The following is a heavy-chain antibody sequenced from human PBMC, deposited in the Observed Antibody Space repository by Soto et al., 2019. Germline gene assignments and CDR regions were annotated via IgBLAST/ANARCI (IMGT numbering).Heavy chain of an antibody. CDR3: VRDAYKVPAGQHMVHGEY. J-gene: IGHJ4*02. D-gene: IGHD6-13*01. Sequence: DVQLVESGGGLVQPGGSLRLSCAASGFTFSSYSMNWVRQAPGKGLEWLSYIDSRRSTTYYADSVKGRFTISRDNAKNSLYLQMSILRAEDTAVYYCVRDAYKVPAGQHMVHGEYCGQGTLFTVSS. CDR1: GFTFSSYS. V-gene: IGHV3-48*01. CDR2: IDSRRSTT.